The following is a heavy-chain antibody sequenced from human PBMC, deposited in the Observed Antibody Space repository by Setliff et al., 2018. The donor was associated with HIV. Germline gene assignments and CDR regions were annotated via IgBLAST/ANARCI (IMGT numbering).Heavy chain of an antibody. V-gene: IGHV3-30*03. CDR3: ARGAPPNRYFYSGMDV. Sequence: GGSLRLSCAASEFTFRNYGMHWVRQAPGKGLEWVAVISYDGSNKYYADSVKGRFTISRDNSKNTVYLQMNRLRAEDTAVYYCARGAPPNRYFYSGMDVWGKGTTVTVS. J-gene: IGHJ6*04. CDR1: EFTFRNYG. CDR2: ISYDGSNK.